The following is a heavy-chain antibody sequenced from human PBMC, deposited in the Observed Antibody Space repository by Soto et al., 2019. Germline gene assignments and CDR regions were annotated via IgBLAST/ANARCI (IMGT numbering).Heavy chain of an antibody. D-gene: IGHD3-10*01. CDR2: IYYSGST. Sequence: LTCTVSGGSISSGDYYWSWIRQPPGKGLEWIGYIYYSGSTYYNPSLKSRVTISVDTSKNQFSLKLSSVTAADTAVYYCARGDSWFGELFSTYPRGAFAIWGQGTMVTVSS. J-gene: IGHJ3*02. V-gene: IGHV4-30-4*01. CDR1: GGSISSGDYY. CDR3: ARGDSWFGELFSTYPRGAFAI.